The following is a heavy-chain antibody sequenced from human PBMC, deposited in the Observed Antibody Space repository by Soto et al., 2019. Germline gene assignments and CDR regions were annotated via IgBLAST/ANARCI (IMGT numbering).Heavy chain of an antibody. V-gene: IGHV3-30*03. D-gene: IGHD6-13*01. Sequence: GGSLRLSCAASGFTFSDYGMHWVRQAPGKGLEWVAIISYNGNNKYSADSVKGRFTISRDNSKSTLYLQMNSLRAEDTAIYYCARDAGAGAGTWFDPWGQGILVTVSS. CDR2: ISYNGNNK. CDR1: GFTFSDYG. CDR3: ARDAGAGAGTWFDP. J-gene: IGHJ5*02.